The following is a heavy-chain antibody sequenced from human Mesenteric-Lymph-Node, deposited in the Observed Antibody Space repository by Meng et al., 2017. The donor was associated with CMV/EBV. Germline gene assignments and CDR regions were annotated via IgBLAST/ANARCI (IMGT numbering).Heavy chain of an antibody. V-gene: IGHV4-61*01. CDR1: GGSVSSGSYY. CDR3: ATAPIYQLPTY. D-gene: IGHD2-2*01. CDR2: INDSGSA. J-gene: IGHJ4*02. Sequence: SETLSLTCTVSGGSVSSGSYYWSWIRQPPGKGLEWIGEINDSGSANYNPSLKSRVTISVDTSKSQFSLKVRSVTAADTAVYYCATAPIYQLPTYWGQGTLVTVSS.